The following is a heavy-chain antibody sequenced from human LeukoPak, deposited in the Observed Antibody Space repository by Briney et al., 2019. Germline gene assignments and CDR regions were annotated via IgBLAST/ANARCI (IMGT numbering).Heavy chain of an antibody. CDR3: ARAQAQEDIVVVPAANAAFCDY. CDR2: INGSGGST. D-gene: IGHD2-2*01. J-gene: IGHJ4*02. V-gene: IGHV1-46*01. CDR1: GYTFTSYY. Sequence: ASVKVSCKASGYTFTSYYMHWVRQAPGQGLEWMGMINGSGGSTSYAQKFQGRVTMTRDTSTSTVYMELSSLRSEDTAVYYCARAQAQEDIVVVPAANAAFCDYWGQGTLVTVSS.